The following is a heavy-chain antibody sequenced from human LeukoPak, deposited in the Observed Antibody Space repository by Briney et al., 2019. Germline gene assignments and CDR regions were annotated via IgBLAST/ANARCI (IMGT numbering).Heavy chain of an antibody. CDR3: ARGGLWFGELSNWFDP. J-gene: IGHJ5*02. D-gene: IGHD3-10*01. V-gene: IGHV4-34*01. CDR2: INHSGST. CDR1: GGSFSGYY. Sequence: PSETLSLTCAVYGGSFSGYYWSWIRQPPGKGLEWIGEINHSGSTNYNPSLKSRVTISVDTPKNQFSLKLSSVTAADTAVYYCARGGLWFGELSNWFDPWGQGTLVTVSS.